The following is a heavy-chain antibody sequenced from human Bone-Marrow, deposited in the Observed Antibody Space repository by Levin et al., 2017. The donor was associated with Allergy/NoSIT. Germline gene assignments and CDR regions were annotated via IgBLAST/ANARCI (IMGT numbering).Heavy chain of an antibody. CDR1: GFSFSNAW. Sequence: NAGGSLRLSCAASGFSFSNAWMSWARQAPGKGLEWVGRIKSKTDGGTIEYAAPVKGRFTISRDDSKNTLYLQMNSLKTEDTAVYYCTTYSNSWYYFDYWGQGTLVTVSS. J-gene: IGHJ4*02. V-gene: IGHV3-15*01. CDR3: TTYSNSWYYFDY. CDR2: IKSKTDGGTI. D-gene: IGHD6-13*01.